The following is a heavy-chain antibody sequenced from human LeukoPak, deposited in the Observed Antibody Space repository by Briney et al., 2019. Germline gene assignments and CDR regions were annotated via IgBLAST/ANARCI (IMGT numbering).Heavy chain of an antibody. D-gene: IGHD2-21*02. Sequence: PSETLSLTCTVSGGSISSGSYYWSWIRQPAGKGLECIGRIYTSGSTNYNPSLKSRITISVDTSKNQFSLKLSSVTAADTAVYYCASEVTTWSMDVWGKGTTVTVSS. J-gene: IGHJ6*03. CDR1: GGSISSGSYY. CDR2: IYTSGST. V-gene: IGHV4-61*02. CDR3: ASEVTTWSMDV.